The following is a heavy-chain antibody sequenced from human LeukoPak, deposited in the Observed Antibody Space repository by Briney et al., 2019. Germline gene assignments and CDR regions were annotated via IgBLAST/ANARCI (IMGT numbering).Heavy chain of an antibody. CDR2: IKQDGTEK. CDR3: AKDFPYCSGGSCYSDDAFDI. Sequence: AGGSLRLSCAASGFTFTTYWMSWVRQAPGKGLEWVANIKQDGTEKYYVDSVKGRFTISRDNSKNTLYLQINSLRAEDTAVYYCAKDFPYCSGGSCYSDDAFDIWGQGTMVTVSS. V-gene: IGHV3-7*03. CDR1: GFTFTTYW. J-gene: IGHJ3*02. D-gene: IGHD2-15*01.